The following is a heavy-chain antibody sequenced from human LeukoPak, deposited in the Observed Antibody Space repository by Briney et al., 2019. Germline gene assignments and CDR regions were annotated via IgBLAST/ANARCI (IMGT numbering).Heavy chain of an antibody. CDR2: ISGDGGST. J-gene: IGHJ4*02. D-gene: IGHD1-20*01. CDR1: GFTFDDYD. Sequence: GGSLRLSCAASGFTFDDYDMHWVRQAPGKGLEWVSLISGDGGSTYYADSVKGRFTISRDNSKNSLYLQMNSLRTEDTALYYCAKDRRAYNWNDAFDYWGQGTLVTVSS. V-gene: IGHV3-43*02. CDR3: AKDRRAYNWNDAFDY.